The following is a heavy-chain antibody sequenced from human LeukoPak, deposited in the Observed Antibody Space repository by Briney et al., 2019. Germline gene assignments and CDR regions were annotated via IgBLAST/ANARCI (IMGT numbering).Heavy chain of an antibody. CDR1: WFTFKCYA. J-gene: IGHJ6*02. CDR2: VSYDGSSE. V-gene: IGHV3-30*16. CDR3: ARDRVLYFYYGMDV. D-gene: IGHD2-21*01. Sequence: GFLKLSLSTSWFTFKCYALHWVRQGPSKGLELGAGVSYDGSSENYADSVKGRFTISRDNSKNTLYLQMNSLRAEDTAVYYCARDRVLYFYYGMDVWGQGTTVTVPS.